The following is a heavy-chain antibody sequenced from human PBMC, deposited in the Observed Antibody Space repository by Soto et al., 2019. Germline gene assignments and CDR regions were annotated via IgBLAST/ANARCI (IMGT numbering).Heavy chain of an antibody. V-gene: IGHV1-2*02. CDR1: GYIFTGYY. CDR2: INPNSGGT. J-gene: IGHJ4*02. D-gene: IGHD5-12*01. CDR3: ARANSGDDDEFDF. Sequence: QVQLVQSGAEVKKPGASVKVSCKASGYIFTGYYIHWVRQAPGQGHEWMGWINPNSGGTDYAQKFQGRVTMTRDTSITSAYMELTGLRTDDSAVFYCARANSGDDDEFDFWGQGTLVTVSP.